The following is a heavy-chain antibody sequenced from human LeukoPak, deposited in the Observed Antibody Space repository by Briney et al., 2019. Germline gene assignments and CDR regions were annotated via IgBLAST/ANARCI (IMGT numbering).Heavy chain of an antibody. Sequence: ASVKVSCKASGYTFTSYGISGVRQAPGQGLEWMGWISAYNGNTNYAQKLQGRVTMTTDTSTSTAYMELRSLRSDDTAVYYCARGPGFGSYYYDSSGYSPFDYWGQGTLVTVSS. J-gene: IGHJ4*02. V-gene: IGHV1-18*01. CDR3: ARGPGFGSYYYDSSGYSPFDY. CDR1: GYTFTSYG. CDR2: ISAYNGNT. D-gene: IGHD3-22*01.